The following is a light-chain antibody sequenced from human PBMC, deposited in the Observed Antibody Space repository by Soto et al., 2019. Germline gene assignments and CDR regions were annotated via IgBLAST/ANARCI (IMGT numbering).Light chain of an antibody. CDR1: QSISSW. Sequence: DIQMTQSPSTLSASVGDRVTITGRARQSISSWLAWYQQKPGKAPKLLIDDASSLESGVPSRFSCSGSGTEFTLTISSLQPDDFATYCCQQYNSYSQTFGQGTKLEIK. J-gene: IGKJ2*01. CDR3: QQYNSYSQT. CDR2: DAS. V-gene: IGKV1-5*01.